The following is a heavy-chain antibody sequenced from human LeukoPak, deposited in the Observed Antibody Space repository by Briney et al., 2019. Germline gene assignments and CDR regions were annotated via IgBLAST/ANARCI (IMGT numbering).Heavy chain of an antibody. CDR2: INSDGSST. V-gene: IGHV3-74*01. CDR3: AKGGGYEAQYYYYYLDV. J-gene: IGHJ6*03. CDR1: GFTFSSYW. Sequence: PGGSLRLSCAASGFTFSSYWMHWVRQAPGKGLVWVSRINSDGSSTSYADSVKGRFTISRDNAKNTPYLQMKSLRAEDTAVYYCAKGGGYEAQYYYYYLDVWGKGTTVTISS. D-gene: IGHD5-12*01.